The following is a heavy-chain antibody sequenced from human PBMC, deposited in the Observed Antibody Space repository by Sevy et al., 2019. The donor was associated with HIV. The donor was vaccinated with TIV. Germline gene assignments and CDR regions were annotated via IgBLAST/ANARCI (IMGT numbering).Heavy chain of an antibody. CDR2: ISGSGGST. CDR3: AKDQKYYYDSSGSDY. Sequence: GGSLRLSCAASGFTFSSYAMSWVRQAPGKGLEWVSAISGSGGSTYYADSVKGRFTISRDNSKNTPYLQMNSLKAEDTAVYYCAKDQKYYYDSSGSDYWGQGTLVTVSS. J-gene: IGHJ4*02. CDR1: GFTFSSYA. V-gene: IGHV3-23*01. D-gene: IGHD3-22*01.